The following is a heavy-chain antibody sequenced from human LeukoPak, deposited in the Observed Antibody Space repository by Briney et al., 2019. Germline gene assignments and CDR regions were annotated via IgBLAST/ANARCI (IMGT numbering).Heavy chain of an antibody. D-gene: IGHD3-22*01. CDR2: IMAVFDIP. J-gene: IGHJ4*02. V-gene: IGHV1-69*13. CDR3: ATSRLFYYDSCGYYTGYFIN. Sequence: GASVKVSCKASGGTFSSYAISWVRQAPGQGLEWMGGIMAVFDIPNYAQKFQDRVTISADESTSTVYVDLSSLRSEDTAVYYCATSRLFYYDSCGYYTGYFINWGQGTLVTVSS. CDR1: GGTFSSYA.